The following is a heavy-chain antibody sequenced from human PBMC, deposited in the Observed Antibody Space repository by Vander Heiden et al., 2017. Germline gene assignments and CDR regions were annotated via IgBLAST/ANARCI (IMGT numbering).Heavy chain of an antibody. V-gene: IGHV3-74*01. CDR3: ARDVSYRGDY. CDR1: GFTFNIYW. CDR2: INGDGTST. Sequence: EVQLVESGGGLVQPGGSLRLSCAASGFTFNIYWLQWVRQAPGEGLVWVARINGDGTSTTYADSVKGRFTISRDNAKNTLYLQMNSLIPEDTAVYYCARDVSYRGDYWGQGTLVTVSS. J-gene: IGHJ4*02. D-gene: IGHD1-26*01.